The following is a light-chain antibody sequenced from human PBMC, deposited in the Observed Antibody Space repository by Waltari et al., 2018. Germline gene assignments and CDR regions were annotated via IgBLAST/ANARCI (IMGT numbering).Light chain of an antibody. CDR1: QILLSSFNSKTY. J-gene: IGKJ5*01. CDR2: WAS. V-gene: IGKV4-1*01. Sequence: DIVMTQSPESLAVSLGERATINCKSRQILLSSFNSKTYIAWYQQKPGQPPKLLINWASARGSGVPERFSGSGSETDFTLTISSLQAEDVAVYYCHHYYIPPLTFGQGTRLEIK. CDR3: HHYYIPPLT.